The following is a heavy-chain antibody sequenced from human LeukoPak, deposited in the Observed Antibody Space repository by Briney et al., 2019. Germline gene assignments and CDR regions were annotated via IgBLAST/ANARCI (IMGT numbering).Heavy chain of an antibody. CDR3: ARDRFGDYHY. J-gene: IGHJ4*02. CDR2: IDNQI. CDR1: GFTFSAST. D-gene: IGHD4-17*01. V-gene: IGHV3-23*01. Sequence: GGSLRLSCAASGFTFSASTMAWVRQAPGKGLEWVSAIDNQIFYADSVKGRFTISRDESRNTLYLQMNSLRVEDSAIYYCARDRFGDYHYWGQGTLVTVSS.